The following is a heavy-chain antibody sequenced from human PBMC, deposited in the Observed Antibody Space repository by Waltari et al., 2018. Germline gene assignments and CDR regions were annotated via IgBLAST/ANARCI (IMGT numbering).Heavy chain of an antibody. CDR1: GFTVSSNY. CDR2: IDSGGRT. Sequence: EVQLVESGGGLIQPGGSLRLSCAASGFTVSSNYMTWVRQAPEKGLKWVSFIDSGGRTYYADSVKGRFTVSRDNSKNTLYLQMNSLRAEDTAVYYCARDPTNVGWFDPWGQGTLVTVSS. D-gene: IGHD2-8*01. J-gene: IGHJ5*02. V-gene: IGHV3-53*01. CDR3: ARDPTNVGWFDP.